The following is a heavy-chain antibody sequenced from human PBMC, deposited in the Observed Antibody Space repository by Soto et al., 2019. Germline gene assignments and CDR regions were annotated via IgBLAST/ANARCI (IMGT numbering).Heavy chain of an antibody. CDR3: AREVVEDFWSGYFAY. V-gene: IGHV4-59*01. D-gene: IGHD3-3*01. CDR2: IYYSGST. Sequence: PSETLSLTCTVSGGSISSYHWSCIRQPPGKGLEWIGYIYYSGSTNYNPSLKSRVTISVDTSKNQFSLKLSSVTAADTAVYYCAREVVEDFWSGYFAYWGQGTLVTVSS. J-gene: IGHJ4*01. CDR1: GGSISSYH.